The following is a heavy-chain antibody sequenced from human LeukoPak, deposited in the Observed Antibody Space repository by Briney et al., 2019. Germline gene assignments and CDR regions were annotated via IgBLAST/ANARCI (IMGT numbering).Heavy chain of an antibody. CDR3: ARVREYGSGSYSPYYYYYMDV. J-gene: IGHJ6*03. Sequence: ASVKASCKASGGTFSSCAISWVRQAPGQGLEWMGGIIPIFGTANYAQKFQGRVTITADKSTSTAYMELSSLRSEDTAVYYCARVREYGSGSYSPYYYYYMDVWGKGTTVTVSS. CDR1: GGTFSSCA. CDR2: IIPIFGTA. D-gene: IGHD3-10*01. V-gene: IGHV1-69*06.